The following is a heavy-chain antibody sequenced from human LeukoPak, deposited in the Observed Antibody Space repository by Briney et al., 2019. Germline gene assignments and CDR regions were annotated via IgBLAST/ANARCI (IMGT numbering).Heavy chain of an antibody. J-gene: IGHJ4*02. Sequence: SSETLSLTCTVSGGSISSGAYYCSWIRQHPGRGLELIGYILYSRSTYYNPSLKSRVTITVDTSNNQFSLKLSSVTAAHTAVYYCARVNRIQPNFDYWGAGRLLTVSS. CDR2: ILYSRST. V-gene: IGHV4-31*03. CDR1: GGSISSGAYY. CDR3: ARVNRIQPNFDY. D-gene: IGHD5-18*01.